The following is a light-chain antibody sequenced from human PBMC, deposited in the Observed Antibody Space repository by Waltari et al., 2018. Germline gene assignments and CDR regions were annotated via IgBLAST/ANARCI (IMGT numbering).Light chain of an antibody. J-gene: IGKJ4*01. V-gene: IGKV3-20*01. CDR1: QTFSTIS. Sequence: EIVLTQSTGPLSFSLGERATLSCWGIQTFSTISLSWYQQKPGQAPRLLIYGAPNRATGIPDLFSGSGSGTDFTLTISRLEPEDFAVDYCQQYDGSVVTVGGGTKVEIK. CDR2: GAP. CDR3: QQYDGSVVT.